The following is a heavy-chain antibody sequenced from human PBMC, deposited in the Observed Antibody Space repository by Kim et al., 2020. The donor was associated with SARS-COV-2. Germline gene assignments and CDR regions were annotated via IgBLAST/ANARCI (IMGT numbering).Heavy chain of an antibody. J-gene: IGHJ4*02. CDR1: GFTFSNAW. Sequence: GESLRLSCAASGFTFSNAWMSWVRQAPGKGLEWVGRIKSKPDGGTKDYAAPVKGRFTIPRDDSKNKLYLQMNSLKTEDTAVYYCTIGNYWGQGTLVNVSS. CDR2: IKSKPDGGTK. CDR3: TIGNY. V-gene: IGHV3-15*01.